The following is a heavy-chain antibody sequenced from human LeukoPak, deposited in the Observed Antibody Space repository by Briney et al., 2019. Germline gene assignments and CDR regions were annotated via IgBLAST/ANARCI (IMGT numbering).Heavy chain of an antibody. CDR1: GFTVSSNY. CDR2: ISYDGSNK. V-gene: IGHV3-30*18. D-gene: IGHD2-2*01. J-gene: IGHJ4*02. CDR3: AKIGYCCSTSCYGGDY. Sequence: GGSLRLSCAASGFTVSSNYMSWVRQAPGKGLEWVAVISYDGSNKYYADSVKGRFTISRDNSKNTLYLRMNSLRAEDTAVYYCAKIGYCCSTSCYGGDYWGQGTLVTVSS.